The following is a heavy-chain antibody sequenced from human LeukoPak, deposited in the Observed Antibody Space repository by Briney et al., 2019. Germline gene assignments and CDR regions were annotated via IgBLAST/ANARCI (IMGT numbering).Heavy chain of an antibody. Sequence: SETLSLTCTVSGGSISGGDYYWSWIRQPPGKGLEWIGYIYYSGSTYYNPSLKSRVTISVDTSKNQFSLKLSSVTAADTAVYYCARGFPTTMIVVVNSYYFDYWGQGTLVTVSS. CDR3: ARGFPTTMIVVVNSYYFDY. J-gene: IGHJ4*02. CDR1: GGSISGGDYY. D-gene: IGHD3-22*01. CDR2: IYYSGST. V-gene: IGHV4-30-4*01.